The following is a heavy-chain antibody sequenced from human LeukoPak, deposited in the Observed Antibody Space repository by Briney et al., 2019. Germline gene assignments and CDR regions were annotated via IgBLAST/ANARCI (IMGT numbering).Heavy chain of an antibody. V-gene: IGHV4-39*07. CDR1: GGSISSSSYY. CDR2: IYYSGST. D-gene: IGHD4-17*01. J-gene: IGHJ4*02. Sequence: SETLSLTCTVSGGSISSSSYYWGWIRQPPGKGLEWIGSIYYSGSTYYNPSLKSRVTMSVDTSKNQFSLKLSSVTAADTAVYYCARGSVDYGDYDFDYWGQGTLVTVSS. CDR3: ARGSVDYGDYDFDY.